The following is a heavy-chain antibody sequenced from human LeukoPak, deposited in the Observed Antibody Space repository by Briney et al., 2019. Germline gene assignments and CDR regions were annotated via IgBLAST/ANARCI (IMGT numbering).Heavy chain of an antibody. D-gene: IGHD3-10*01. CDR2: ISSDNSYI. CDR1: GFTFSGSA. J-gene: IGHJ6*03. V-gene: IGHV3-21*01. CDR3: AKDYYGSGSYSYLYYYYYYMDV. Sequence: PGGSLRLSCAASGFTFSGSAMHWVRQAPGKGLGWVSSISSDNSYIFYADSVKGRFTISRDNAKNSLYLQMNSLRAEDTAVYYCAKDYYGSGSYSYLYYYYYYMDVWGKGTTVTISS.